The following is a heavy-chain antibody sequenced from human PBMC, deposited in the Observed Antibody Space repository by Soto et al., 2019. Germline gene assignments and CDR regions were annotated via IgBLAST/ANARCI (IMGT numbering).Heavy chain of an antibody. CDR3: AGFHIVVVTAIRSGWFDP. CDR2: INHSGST. J-gene: IGHJ5*02. CDR1: GGSFSGYY. D-gene: IGHD2-21*02. Sequence: PSETLSLTCAVYGGSFSGYYWSWIRQPPGKGLEWIGEINHSGSTNYNPSLKSRVTISVDTSKNQFSLKLSSVTAADTAVYYCAGFHIVVVTAIRSGWFDPWGQGTLVTVSS. V-gene: IGHV4-34*01.